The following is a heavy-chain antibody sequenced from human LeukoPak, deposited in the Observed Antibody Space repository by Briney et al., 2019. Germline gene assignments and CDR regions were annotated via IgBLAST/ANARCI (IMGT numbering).Heavy chain of an antibody. Sequence: GESLKISCKGSGYSFTSYWIGWVRPMPGKGLEWMGIIYPGDSDTRYSPSFQGQVTISADKSISTAYLQWSRLNASDTAMYYCARHFRWGGDCYAPFDYWGQGTLVTVSS. CDR2: IYPGDSDT. V-gene: IGHV5-51*01. D-gene: IGHD2-21*01. CDR1: GYSFTSYW. CDR3: ARHFRWGGDCYAPFDY. J-gene: IGHJ4*02.